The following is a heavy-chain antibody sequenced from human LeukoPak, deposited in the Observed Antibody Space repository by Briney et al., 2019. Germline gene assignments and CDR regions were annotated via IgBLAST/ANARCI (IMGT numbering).Heavy chain of an antibody. V-gene: IGHV3-23*01. J-gene: IGHJ6*02. Sequence: PGGSLRLSYAASGFTFSSYAMSWVRQAPGKGLEWVSAISGSGGSTYYADSVKGRFTISRDNSKNTLYLQMNSLRAEDTAVYYCARRRLDSSGYYYCYYGMDVWGQGTTVTVSS. CDR1: GFTFSSYA. CDR2: ISGSGGST. D-gene: IGHD3-22*01. CDR3: ARRRLDSSGYYYCYYGMDV.